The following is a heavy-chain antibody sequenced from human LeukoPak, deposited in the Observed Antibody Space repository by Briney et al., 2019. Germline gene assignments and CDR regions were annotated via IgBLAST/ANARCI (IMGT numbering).Heavy chain of an antibody. CDR2: MNPYSVNT. CDR1: GYTLTSYD. V-gene: IGHV1-8*01. CDR3: ARGYDESSGYYFDY. D-gene: IGHD3-22*01. Sequence: ASVKVSCKASGYTLTSYDINWVRQATGQGLEWMGWMNPYSVNTVYAQKFQGRVTMTRNTSISTAYMDLSSLRSEDTAVYYCARGYDESSGYYFDYWGQGTLVTVSS. J-gene: IGHJ4*02.